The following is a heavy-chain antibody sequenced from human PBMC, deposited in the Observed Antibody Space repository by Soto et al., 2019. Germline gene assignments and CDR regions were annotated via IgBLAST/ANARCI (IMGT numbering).Heavy chain of an antibody. CDR1: GGSISSYY. CDR2: IYYSGST. J-gene: IGHJ6*02. V-gene: IGHV4-59*08. CDR3: ARHDYYYYGMDV. Sequence: NPSETLSLTCTVSGGSISSYYWSWIRQPPGKGLEWIGYIYYSGSTNYNPSLKSRVTISVDTSKNQFSLKLSSVTAADTAVYYCARHDYYYYGMDVWGQGTTVTVSS.